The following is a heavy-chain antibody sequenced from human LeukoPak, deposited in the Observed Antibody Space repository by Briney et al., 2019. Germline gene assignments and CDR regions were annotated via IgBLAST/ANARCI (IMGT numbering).Heavy chain of an antibody. CDR1: GGSISSASYY. CDR2: IYTSGST. V-gene: IGHV4-61*02. Sequence: PSQTLSLTCTVSGGSISSASYYWSWIRQPAGKGLEWIGRIYTSGSTNYSPSLKSRVTISVDTSKNQFSLKLSSVTAADTAVYYCAMRERLAAAFDYWGQGTLVTVSS. CDR3: AMRERLAAAFDY. J-gene: IGHJ4*02. D-gene: IGHD6-13*01.